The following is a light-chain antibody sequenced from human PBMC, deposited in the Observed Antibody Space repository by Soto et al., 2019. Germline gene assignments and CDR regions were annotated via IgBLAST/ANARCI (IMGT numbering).Light chain of an antibody. CDR2: DNN. CDR1: SSNIGNNY. J-gene: IGLJ3*02. V-gene: IGLV1-51*01. CDR3: ATWDSSLSAWL. Sequence: QSVLTQPPSLSAAPGQTVTTSCSGGSSNIGNNYVSWYQQVAGTTPKLLIFDNNKRPSGIPDRFSGSKSGTSATLGIAGLQTGDAADYYCATWDSSLSAWLFGGGTQLTVL.